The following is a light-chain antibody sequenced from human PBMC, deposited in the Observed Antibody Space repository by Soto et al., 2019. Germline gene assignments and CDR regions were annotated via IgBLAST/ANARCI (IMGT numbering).Light chain of an antibody. CDR3: SSYRSGNPHVV. J-gene: IGLJ2*01. Sequence: QSVLTQPSSVAGSPGQAISISCTGTRDDVGGYNYVSWYQQHPGKAPKLMIFEVNNRPSGVSNRFSGSRSGNTASLTISGLQAEDEADYYCSSYRSGNPHVVVGGGTKGPVL. V-gene: IGLV2-14*01. CDR2: EVN. CDR1: RDDVGGYNY.